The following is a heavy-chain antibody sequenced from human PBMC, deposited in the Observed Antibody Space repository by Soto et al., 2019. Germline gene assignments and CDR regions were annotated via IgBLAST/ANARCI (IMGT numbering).Heavy chain of an antibody. Sequence: GGSLRLSCAASGFTFSNYWMTWVRQAPGKGLEWVGSIKLDGSERYYVDSVKGRFTISRDNARNSLYLQMNNLRAEDTAVYYCAKGSVVVAAKFDSWGQGTLVTVSS. CDR2: IKLDGSER. CDR1: GFTFSNYW. V-gene: IGHV3-7*03. D-gene: IGHD2-21*02. J-gene: IGHJ4*02. CDR3: AKGSVVVAAKFDS.